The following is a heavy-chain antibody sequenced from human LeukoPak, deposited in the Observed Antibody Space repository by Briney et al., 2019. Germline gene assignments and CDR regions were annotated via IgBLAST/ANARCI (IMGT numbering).Heavy chain of an antibody. V-gene: IGHV1-2*02. CDR2: INPDSGAT. D-gene: IGHD3-22*01. Sequence: GASVKVSCKASGYTFAGYYLHWVRQAPGQGLEWMGWINPDSGATTYAQKFQGRVTMTRDTSITTAYMELTSLRSDDTAVYYCARDFYYYDSSGYPYAFDIWGQGTMVTVSS. CDR3: ARDFYYYDSSGYPYAFDI. CDR1: GYTFAGYY. J-gene: IGHJ3*02.